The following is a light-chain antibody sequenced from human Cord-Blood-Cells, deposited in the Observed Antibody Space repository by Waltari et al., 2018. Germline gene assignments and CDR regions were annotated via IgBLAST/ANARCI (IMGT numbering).Light chain of an antibody. CDR3: QQYNSYST. Sequence: DIQMTQSPSTLSASVGDRVTITCRASPCISSWLAWYQQNPGKAPKLLIYDASSLESGVPSRFSGSGSGTEFTLTISSLQPDDFATYYCQQYNSYSTFGQGTKVEIK. CDR2: DAS. V-gene: IGKV1-5*01. CDR1: PCISSW. J-gene: IGKJ1*01.